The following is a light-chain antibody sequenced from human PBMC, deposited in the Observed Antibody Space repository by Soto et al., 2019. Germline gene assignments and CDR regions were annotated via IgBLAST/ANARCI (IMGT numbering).Light chain of an antibody. J-gene: IGKJ1*01. Sequence: DIQMTQSPSTLSTSVGDRVTISCRASQSISSWLAWYQQKPGEAPNLLIYRASSLESGVPSRFSGSGSETDFTLTISSLQPDDFATYYCQQYSRYSWTFGQGTKVEFK. CDR2: RAS. CDR1: QSISSW. CDR3: QQYSRYSWT. V-gene: IGKV1-5*03.